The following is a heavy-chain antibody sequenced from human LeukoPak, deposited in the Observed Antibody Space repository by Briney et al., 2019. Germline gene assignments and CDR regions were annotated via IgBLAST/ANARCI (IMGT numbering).Heavy chain of an antibody. V-gene: IGHV1-3*01. D-gene: IGHD6-19*01. Sequence: ASVKVSCKASGYTFTSYAMNWVRQAPGQRLEWMGWINAGNGNTKYSQKFQGRVTITRDTSASTAYMELSSLRSEDTAVYYCARDLVGQWLRGSTAASGYWGQGTLVTVSS. CDR2: INAGNGNT. CDR1: GYTFTSYA. CDR3: ARDLVGQWLRGSTAASGY. J-gene: IGHJ4*02.